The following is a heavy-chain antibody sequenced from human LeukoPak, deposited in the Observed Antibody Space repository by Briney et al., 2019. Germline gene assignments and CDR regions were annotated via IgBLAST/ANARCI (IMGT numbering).Heavy chain of an antibody. V-gene: IGHV1-18*01. CDR2: ISAYNGNT. Sequence: AASVKVSCKASGYTFTSYGISWVRQAPGQGLEWMGWISAYNGNTNYAQKFQGRVTMTRDTSISTAYMELSRLRSDDTAVYYCARSGSAHNFDYWGQGTLVTVSS. D-gene: IGHD6-6*01. CDR1: GYTFTSYG. J-gene: IGHJ4*02. CDR3: ARSGSAHNFDY.